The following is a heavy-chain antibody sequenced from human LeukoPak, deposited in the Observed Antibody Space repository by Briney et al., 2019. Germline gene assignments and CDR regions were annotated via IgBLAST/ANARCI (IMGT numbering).Heavy chain of an antibody. CDR3: ARDPPTPFGVVIDHRDY. V-gene: IGHV4-39*07. Sequence: KTSETLSLTCTVSGGSISSSSYYWGWIRQPPGKGLEWIGSIYYSGSTYYNPSLKSRVTISVDTSKNQFSLKLSSVTAADTAVYYCARDPPTPFGVVIDHRDYWGQGTLVTVSS. D-gene: IGHD3-3*01. CDR1: GGSISSSSYY. CDR2: IYYSGST. J-gene: IGHJ4*02.